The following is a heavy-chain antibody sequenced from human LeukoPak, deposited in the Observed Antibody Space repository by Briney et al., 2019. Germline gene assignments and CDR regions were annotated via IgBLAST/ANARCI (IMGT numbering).Heavy chain of an antibody. D-gene: IGHD6-25*01. V-gene: IGHV4-61*02. Sequence: SETLSLTCTVSGGSISSGSYYWSWIRQPAGKGLEWIGRIYTSGSTYYNPSLKSRVTISVDTSKNQFSLKLSSVTAADTAVYYCARHQRYFRHWGQGTLVTVSS. J-gene: IGHJ1*01. CDR2: IYTSGST. CDR3: ARHQRYFRH. CDR1: GGSISSGSYY.